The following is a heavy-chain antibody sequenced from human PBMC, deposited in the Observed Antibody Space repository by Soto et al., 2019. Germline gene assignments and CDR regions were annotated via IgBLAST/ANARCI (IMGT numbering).Heavy chain of an antibody. Sequence: QVQLVQSGAEVKKPGSSVKVSCKASGGTFSSYTISWVRQAPGQGLEWMGRIIPILGIANYAQKFQGRVTITADKSTSTAYMELSSLRSEDTAVYYCARDCGSGSGGHGMDVWGQGTTVTVSS. V-gene: IGHV1-69*08. D-gene: IGHD3-10*01. CDR3: ARDCGSGSGGHGMDV. CDR2: IIPILGIA. J-gene: IGHJ6*02. CDR1: GGTFSSYT.